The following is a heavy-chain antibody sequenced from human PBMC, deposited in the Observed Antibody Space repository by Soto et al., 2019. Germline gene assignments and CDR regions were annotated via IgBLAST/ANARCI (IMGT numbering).Heavy chain of an antibody. J-gene: IGHJ4*02. CDR1: GGTFSSYA. CDR2: IIPIFGTA. D-gene: IGHD5-12*01. CDR3: ARVGGDGYKMPVQGY. V-gene: IGHV1-69*12. Sequence: QVQLVQSGAEVKKPGSSVKVSCKASGGTFSSYAISWVRQAPGQGLEWMGGIIPIFGTANYAQKFQGRVTITADESTRQAYVELSSLRSEDTAVYYCARVGGDGYKMPVQGYWGQGTLVTVSS.